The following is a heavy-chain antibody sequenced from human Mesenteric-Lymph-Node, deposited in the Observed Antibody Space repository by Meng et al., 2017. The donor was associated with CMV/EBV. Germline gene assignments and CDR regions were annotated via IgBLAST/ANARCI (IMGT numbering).Heavy chain of an antibody. Sequence: GGSLRLSCAASGFILDDYGMSWVRQAPGKGLEWVSGIKWSGDTIGYGDSVKGRFTISRDNAKNSLSLQVNSLRAEDTAVYYCARANLGNFGYYYGMDVWGQGTTVTVSS. V-gene: IGHV3-20*04. CDR3: ARANLGNFGYYYGMDV. J-gene: IGHJ6*02. CDR2: IKWSGDTI. D-gene: IGHD3-10*01. CDR1: GFILDDYG.